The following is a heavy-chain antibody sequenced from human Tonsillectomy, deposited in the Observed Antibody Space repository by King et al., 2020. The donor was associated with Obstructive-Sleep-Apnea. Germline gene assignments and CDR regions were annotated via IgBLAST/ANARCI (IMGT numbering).Heavy chain of an antibody. CDR3: ATQTDISRWSPEYFHR. J-gene: IGHJ1*01. CDR2: ISWNSGRK. V-gene: IGHV3-9*01. CDR1: GLTFGDYA. D-gene: IGHD6-13*01. Sequence: EVQLVESGGGLVQPGRSLRLSCAASGLTFGDYAMHWVRQAPGKGLDWVSGISWNSGRKDYADSVKGRFTISRDNAKNSLYLQMNSLRAEDTALYYCATQTDISRWSPEYFHRWGQGTLVTVSS.